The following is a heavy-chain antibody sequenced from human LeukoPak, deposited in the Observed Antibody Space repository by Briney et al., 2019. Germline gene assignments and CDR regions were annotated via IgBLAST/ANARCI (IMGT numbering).Heavy chain of an antibody. V-gene: IGHV4-39*01. J-gene: IGHJ6*03. Sequence: KPSETLSLTCTVSGGSFSSNSYYWGWIRQPPGEGLEWIGSIYYSGTTYYNPSLKSRVTISVDTSKNQFSLKLSSVTAADTAVYYCAKHTYSFNYYMDVWGKGTTVTVSS. CDR1: GGSFSSNSYY. CDR2: IYYSGTT. D-gene: IGHD2-21*01. CDR3: AKHTYSFNYYMDV.